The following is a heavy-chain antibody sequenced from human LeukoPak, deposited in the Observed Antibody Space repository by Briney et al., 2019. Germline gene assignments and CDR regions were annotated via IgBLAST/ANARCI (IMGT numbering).Heavy chain of an antibody. J-gene: IGHJ2*01. CDR2: ISSDGFNK. V-gene: IGHV3-30*03. Sequence: GGSLRLSCAASGFTFSSYGMHWVRQAPGKGLEWVAVISSDGFNKYYTDSVRGRFTISRDNSKNTVSLQMSSLRPEDAAVYYCARDPSRDPPWDWYFDHWGRGTLVAVSS. CDR1: GFTFSSYG. D-gene: IGHD1-26*01. CDR3: ARDPSRDPPWDWYFDH.